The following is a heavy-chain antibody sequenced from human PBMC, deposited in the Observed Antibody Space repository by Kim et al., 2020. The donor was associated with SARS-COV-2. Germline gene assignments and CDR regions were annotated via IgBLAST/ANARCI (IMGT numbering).Heavy chain of an antibody. D-gene: IGHD3-22*01. J-gene: IGHJ2*01. Sequence: PSLKSGVTKSVDTSKNQFSLKRSSVTAADTAVYYCARRHSSGYTYWYFDLWGRGTLVTVSS. V-gene: IGHV4-59*08. CDR3: ARRHSSGYTYWYFDL.